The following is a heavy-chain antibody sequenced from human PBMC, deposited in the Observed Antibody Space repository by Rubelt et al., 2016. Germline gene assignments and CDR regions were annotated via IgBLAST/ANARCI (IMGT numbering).Heavy chain of an antibody. J-gene: IGHJ4*02. Sequence: QVQLQESGPGLVKPSETLSLTCTVSGGSISSYYWSWIRPPAGKGLEWIGRISNSGGTNTNTSLTSRVTMSVDTAKNPFSLKLSSVTAADTAVYFCASFHLSRDYWGQGILVTVSP. V-gene: IGHV4-4*07. CDR3: ASFHLSRDY. CDR2: ISNSGGT. CDR1: GGSISSYY. D-gene: IGHD3-3*02.